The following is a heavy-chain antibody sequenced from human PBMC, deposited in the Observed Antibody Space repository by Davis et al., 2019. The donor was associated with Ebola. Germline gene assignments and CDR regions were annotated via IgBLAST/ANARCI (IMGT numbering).Heavy chain of an antibody. CDR1: GGSFSGYY. V-gene: IGHV4-34*01. J-gene: IGHJ4*02. D-gene: IGHD3-16*02. CDR2: INHSGST. CDR3: ARAGSYRPYSFAD. Sequence: PSDTLTPTFPPHGGSFSGYYWSWTRQPPGKGLEWIVEINHSGSTNYNPSLKSRVTTSVDTSKTHFSLKLSSVTAADTAVYYCARAGSYRPYSFADWGQGTLVTVSS.